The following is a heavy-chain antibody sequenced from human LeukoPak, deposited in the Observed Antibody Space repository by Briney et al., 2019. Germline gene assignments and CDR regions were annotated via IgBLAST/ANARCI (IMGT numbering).Heavy chain of an antibody. V-gene: IGHV3-33*01. CDR3: ARDGYDILTGYPHDSWFGP. CDR1: GFTFSSYG. D-gene: IGHD3-9*01. J-gene: IGHJ5*02. CDR2: IWYDGSNK. Sequence: PGRSLRLSCAASGFTFSSYGMHWVRQAPGKGLEWVAVIWYDGSNKYYADSVKGRFTISRDNSKNTLYLQMNSLRAEDTAVYYCARDGYDILTGYPHDSWFGPWGQGTLVTVSS.